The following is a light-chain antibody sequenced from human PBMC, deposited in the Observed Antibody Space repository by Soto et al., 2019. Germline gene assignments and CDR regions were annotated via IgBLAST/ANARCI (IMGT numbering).Light chain of an antibody. Sequence: EMKHSESALSLSPGDIDTLPCRASQSVRNFLGWYQQKPGQAPRLLIYNVSTTATGIPDRISGSGSGTEFTLTISSLQSEDLAVYYCQQYNNWPPTFGRGTRLEI. CDR2: NVS. CDR3: QQYNNWPPT. CDR1: QSVRNF. V-gene: IGKV3-15*01. J-gene: IGKJ5*01.